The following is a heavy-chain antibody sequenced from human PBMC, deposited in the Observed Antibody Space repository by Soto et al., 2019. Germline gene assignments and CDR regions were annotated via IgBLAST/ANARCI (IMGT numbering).Heavy chain of an antibody. J-gene: IGHJ4*02. CDR2: ISYDGSNK. CDR3: ARDEAPKDYDILTGYFDY. V-gene: IGHV3-30-3*01. Sequence: LRLSCAASGFTFSSYAMHWVRQAPGKGLEWVAVISYDGSNKYYADSVKGRFTISRDNSKNTLYLQMNSLRAEDTAVYYCARDEAPKDYDILTGYFDYWGQGTLVTVSS. D-gene: IGHD3-9*01. CDR1: GFTFSSYA.